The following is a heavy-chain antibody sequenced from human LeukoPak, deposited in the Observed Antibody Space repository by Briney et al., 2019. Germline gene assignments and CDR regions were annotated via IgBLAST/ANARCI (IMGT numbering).Heavy chain of an antibody. Sequence: GESLKISCQASGYSFTTYWIAWVRQLPGKGLEWMGRVYPGDSDITYSPSFQGQVTISADRSINTAYLQWSSLKASDTAMYYCVIYGSGSYFDYWGQGTLVIVSS. CDR3: VIYGSGSYFDY. CDR1: GYSFTTYW. CDR2: VYPGDSDI. J-gene: IGHJ4*02. V-gene: IGHV5-51*01. D-gene: IGHD3-10*01.